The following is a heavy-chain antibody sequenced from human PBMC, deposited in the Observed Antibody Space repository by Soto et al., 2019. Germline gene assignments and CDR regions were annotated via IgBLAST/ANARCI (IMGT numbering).Heavy chain of an antibody. CDR2: ISAYNGNT. J-gene: IGHJ6*02. CDR1: GYTFTSYG. V-gene: IGHV1-18*01. Sequence: ASVKVSCKASGYTFTSYGISWVRQAPGQGLEWMGWISAYNGNTNYAQKLQGRVTMTTDTSTNTDYIELRSLRPDDTALYYCARGVYYDNVWGKLSHYGLDVWGQGTTVTVSS. CDR3: ARGVYYDNVWGKLSHYGLDV. D-gene: IGHD3-16*01.